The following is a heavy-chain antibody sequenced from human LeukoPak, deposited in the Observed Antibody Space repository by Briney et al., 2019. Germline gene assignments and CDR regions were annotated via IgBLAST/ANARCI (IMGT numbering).Heavy chain of an antibody. CDR3: ARAKRGYNYGPLDF. D-gene: IGHD5-18*01. Sequence: SETLSLTCTVSGGSISSYYWSWIRQPPGKGEEWIGSIHSSGSTNNNPSLKSRVTISIDTSKNQFSLKLGWVTAADTAVYFCARAKRGYNYGPLDFWGQGTLVTVSS. CDR2: IHSSGST. J-gene: IGHJ4*02. CDR1: GGSISSYY. V-gene: IGHV4-59*01.